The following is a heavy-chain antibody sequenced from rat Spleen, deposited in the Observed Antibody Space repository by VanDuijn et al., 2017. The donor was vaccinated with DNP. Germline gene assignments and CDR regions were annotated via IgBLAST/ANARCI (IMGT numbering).Heavy chain of an antibody. CDR3: ARLEFGGYTYYFDY. J-gene: IGHJ2*01. Sequence: EVQLQESGPGLVKPSQSLSLTCSVTGYSITSNYWGWIRKFPGNKMEWIGHIRNSGSTTYNPSLKSRISITRDTSKNQFFLQLNSVTTEYTATYYCARLEFGGYTYYFDYWGQGVMVTVSS. V-gene: IGHV3-1*01. D-gene: IGHD1-11*01. CDR2: IRNSGST. CDR1: GYSITSNY.